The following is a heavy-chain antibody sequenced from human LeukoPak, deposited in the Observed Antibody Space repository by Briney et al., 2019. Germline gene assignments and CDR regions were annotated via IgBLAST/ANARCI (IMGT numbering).Heavy chain of an antibody. D-gene: IGHD4-11*01. CDR2: ISHEGSAK. CDR3: ANEYSKGDV. Sequence: GGSLRLSCAASGFSFGSYGIHWVRQAPGKGLEWVAVISHEGSAKYHADSVKGRFTISRDNSKNTLYLQMNSLRAEDAAVYYCANEYSKGDVWGQGTMVTVSS. J-gene: IGHJ3*01. CDR1: GFSFGSYG. V-gene: IGHV3-30*18.